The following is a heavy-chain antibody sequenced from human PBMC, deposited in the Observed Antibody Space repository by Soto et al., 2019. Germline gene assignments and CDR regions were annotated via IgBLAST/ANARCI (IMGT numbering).Heavy chain of an antibody. CDR3: ARGRSGDY. Sequence: QVHLVQSGAEVKKPGASVKVSCKGSGYAFTTYGITWVRQAPGQGLEWMGWISAHNGNTNYAQKLQGRVTVTRDPSTSTAYMELRSLRSADTAVYDCARGRSGDYWGQGALVTVSS. CDR2: ISAHNGNT. J-gene: IGHJ4*02. CDR1: GYAFTTYG. V-gene: IGHV1-18*01.